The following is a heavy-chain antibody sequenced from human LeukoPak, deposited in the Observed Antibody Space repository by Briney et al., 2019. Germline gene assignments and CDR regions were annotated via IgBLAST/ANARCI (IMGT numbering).Heavy chain of an antibody. D-gene: IGHD2-21*02. J-gene: IGHJ4*02. CDR3: ARRGTGGGDWYYFDY. Sequence: SETLSLTCTVPGGSISSYYWSWIRQSPGKGLEWVGYIHYSGTTYYNPSLKSRVTISVDTTKNQFSLKLNSVTAADTAVYYCARRGTGGGDWYYFDYWGQGTLVTVSS. CDR2: IHYSGTT. V-gene: IGHV4-59*01. CDR1: GGSISSYY.